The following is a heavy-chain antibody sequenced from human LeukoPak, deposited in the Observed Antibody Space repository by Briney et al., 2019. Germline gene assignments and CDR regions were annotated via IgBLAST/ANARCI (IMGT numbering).Heavy chain of an antibody. CDR1: GYTFTSYG. Sequence: PGASVKVSCKASGYTFTSYGISWVRQAPGQGLEWMGWISAYNGNTNYAQKLQGRVTMTTDTSTSTAYMELRSRRSDDTAVYYCARAGDIVVVAVAGAGYYYMDVWGKGTTVTVS. J-gene: IGHJ6*03. CDR2: ISAYNGNT. D-gene: IGHD2-2*01. CDR3: ARAGDIVVVAVAGAGYYYMDV. V-gene: IGHV1-18*01.